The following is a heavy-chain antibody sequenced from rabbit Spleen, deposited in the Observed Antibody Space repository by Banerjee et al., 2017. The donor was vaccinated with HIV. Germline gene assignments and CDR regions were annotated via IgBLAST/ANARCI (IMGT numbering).Heavy chain of an antibody. Sequence: HLVESGGGLVQPGGSLKLSCKASGFTLSSYYMNWVRQAPGKGLEWIGYIDPVFGITYYANWVNGRFSISRENAQNTVTLQMTSLTAADTATYFCARDTPSRGIYFNLWGPGTLVTVS. D-gene: IGHD1-1*01. J-gene: IGHJ4*01. V-gene: IGHV1S7*01. CDR3: ARDTPSRGIYFNL. CDR2: IDPVFGIT. CDR1: GFTLSSYY.